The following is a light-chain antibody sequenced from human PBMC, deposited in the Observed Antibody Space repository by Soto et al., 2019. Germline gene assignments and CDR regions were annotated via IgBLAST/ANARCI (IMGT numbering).Light chain of an antibody. CDR1: QSIGIW. CDR3: QQYRDYSWT. Sequence: IQMTQSPSTVSASVGDRVAITCRASQSIGIWLAWYQQKPGKAPRFLIYTAPTLLGGVPSRFSGSGSGTEFTLTISSLQPDDFATYYCQQYRDYSWTFGQGTKVEIK. CDR2: TAP. V-gene: IGKV1-5*03. J-gene: IGKJ1*01.